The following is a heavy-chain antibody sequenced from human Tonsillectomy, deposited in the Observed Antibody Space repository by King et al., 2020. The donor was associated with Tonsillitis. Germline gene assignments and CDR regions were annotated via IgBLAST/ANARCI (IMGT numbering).Heavy chain of an antibody. D-gene: IGHD3-22*01. J-gene: IGHJ4*02. CDR2: INGGSDSI. CDR1: GFTFSSYN. Sequence: EVQLVESGGGLVQPGGSLRLSCAASGFTFSSYNMNWVRQAPGKGLEWVSYINGGSDSIYYAASVKGRFTVSRDKAKNSLYLQMNSLRDEDTAVYYCATDDYDNSASAYWGQGTLVTVSS. CDR3: ATDDYDNSASAY. V-gene: IGHV3-48*02.